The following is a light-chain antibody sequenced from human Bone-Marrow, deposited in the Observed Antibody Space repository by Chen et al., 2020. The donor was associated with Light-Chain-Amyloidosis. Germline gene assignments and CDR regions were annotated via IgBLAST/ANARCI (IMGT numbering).Light chain of an antibody. CDR1: QSVSGGS. CDR3: QQYGSQPRT. CDR2: GAS. Sequence: EIVLTQSPGPLSVSPGERATLSCRASQSVSGGSVAWYQQKCGQAPRLLIYGASSRATGIPDRFSGSGSETDFTLTISRLESEDFAVYYCQQYGSQPRTFGQGTKVEFK. J-gene: IGKJ1*01. V-gene: IGKV3-20*01.